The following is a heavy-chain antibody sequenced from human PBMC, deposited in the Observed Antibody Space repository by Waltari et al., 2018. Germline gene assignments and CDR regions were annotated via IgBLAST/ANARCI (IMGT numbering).Heavy chain of an antibody. D-gene: IGHD2-8*01. CDR3: ARHPAMTIMLWYFDL. V-gene: IGHV4-39*01. Sequence: QLQLQESGPGLVKPSETLSLTCPVSGGPITSSSYYWGWIRQPPGKGREWIGSIYYSGSTYYNPSLKSRVTISVDTSKNQFSLKLSSVTAADTAVYYCARHPAMTIMLWYFDLWGRGTLVTVSS. J-gene: IGHJ2*01. CDR2: IYYSGST. CDR1: GGPITSSSYY.